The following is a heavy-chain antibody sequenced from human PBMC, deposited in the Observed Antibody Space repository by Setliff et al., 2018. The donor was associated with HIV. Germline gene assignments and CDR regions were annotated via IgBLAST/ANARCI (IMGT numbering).Heavy chain of an antibody. CDR1: GYTFSSYE. Sequence: ASVKVSCKASGYTFSSYEISWVRQAPGQGLEWMGWITTYNGDPHYAQKLQGRVTLTADTSTNTAYMELRGLTSDDTAVYYCAKGPPLVISLPDFWGQGTLVTVSS. V-gene: IGHV1-18*01. CDR2: ITTYNGDP. J-gene: IGHJ4*02. D-gene: IGHD3-9*01. CDR3: AKGPPLVISLPDF.